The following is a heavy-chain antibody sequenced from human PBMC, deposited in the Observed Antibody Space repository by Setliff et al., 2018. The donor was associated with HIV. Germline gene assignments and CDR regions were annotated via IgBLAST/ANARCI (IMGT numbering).Heavy chain of an antibody. CDR2: IYYSGST. Sequence: SETLSLTCAVYGGSFSTFSMSWVRQAPGKGLEWIGNIYYSGSTYYNPSLKSRTTISVDTSQNQFSLKLTSVTAADTAVYYCAREGWELASFDYWGQGTLVTVSS. CDR1: GGSFSTFS. J-gene: IGHJ4*02. D-gene: IGHD1-26*01. CDR3: AREGWELASFDY. V-gene: IGHV4-34*11.